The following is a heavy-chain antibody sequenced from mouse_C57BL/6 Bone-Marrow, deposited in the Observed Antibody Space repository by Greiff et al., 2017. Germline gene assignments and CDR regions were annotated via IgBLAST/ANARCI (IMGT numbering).Heavy chain of an antibody. D-gene: IGHD2-2*01. CDR2: IWTGGGT. Sequence: QVQLQQSGPGLVAPSQSLSITCTVSGFSLTSSAISWVRQPPGKGLEWLGVIWTGGGTNYNSALNSRLGISKDNSKSQVFLKMNSLQTDDTARYYCARKSNGYDGSTWFAYWGQGTLVTVSA. CDR3: ARKSNGYDGSTWFAY. CDR1: GFSLTSSA. V-gene: IGHV2-9-1*01. J-gene: IGHJ3*01.